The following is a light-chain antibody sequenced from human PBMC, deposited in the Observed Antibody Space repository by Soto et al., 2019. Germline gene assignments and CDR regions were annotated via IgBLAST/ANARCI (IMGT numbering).Light chain of an antibody. Sequence: EIVLTQSPGTLSLSPGERATLSCRASQSVTGNCLAWYQQKAGQPPGLLIYGASSRATGIPDRFSGSGSGTDFTLTISRLEPEDFAVYFCQQYGSSPNTFGPGTKVDIK. CDR1: QSVTGNC. CDR3: QQYGSSPNT. CDR2: GAS. J-gene: IGKJ3*01. V-gene: IGKV3-20*01.